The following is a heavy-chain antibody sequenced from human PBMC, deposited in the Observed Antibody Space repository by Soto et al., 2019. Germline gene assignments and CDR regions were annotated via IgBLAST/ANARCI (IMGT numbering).Heavy chain of an antibody. V-gene: IGHV3-23*01. J-gene: IGHJ4*02. CDR1: GITFGRRA. D-gene: IGHD3-10*01. Sequence: EVQLLESGGDLIQPGGSLRLSCVASGITFGRRAMSWVRQAPGEGLEWVSTIHDSGGDAKYADSVRGRFSITRDNSKKTLYLQMSTLPAANSAIYYCARGSTDSYPGSRIFDFCGRGTLVTVSS. CDR3: ARGSTDSYPGSRIFDF. CDR2: IHDSGGDA.